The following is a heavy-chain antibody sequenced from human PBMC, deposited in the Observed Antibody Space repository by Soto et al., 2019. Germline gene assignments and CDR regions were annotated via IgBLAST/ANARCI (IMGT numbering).Heavy chain of an antibody. CDR3: ARGGTIAVTTIGDY. J-gene: IGHJ4*01. CDR2: ISSSSSTI. CDR1: GFTFRSYN. Sequence: GGSLRLSCAASGFTFRSYNINWVRQAPGKGLDWLSYISSSSSTIYYADSVNGRFTISRDNAKNSLYLQMNSLRDDDTAMYYCARGGTIAVTTIGDYWGQGTLVTVSS. V-gene: IGHV3-48*02. D-gene: IGHD5-12*01.